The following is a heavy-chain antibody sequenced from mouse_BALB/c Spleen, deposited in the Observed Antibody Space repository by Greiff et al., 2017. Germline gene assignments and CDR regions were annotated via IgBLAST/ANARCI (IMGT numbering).Heavy chain of an antibody. CDR1: GYTFTSYT. CDR2: INPSSGYT. CDR3: ARTGLLLRSYWYFDV. J-gene: IGHJ1*01. D-gene: IGHD1-1*01. Sequence: QVQLKQSGAELARPGASVKMSCKASGYTFTSYTMHWVKQRPGQGLEWIGYINPSSGYTNYNQKFKDKATLTADKSSSTAYMQLSSLTSEDSAVYYCARTGLLLRSYWYFDVWGAGTTVTVSS. V-gene: IGHV1-4*01.